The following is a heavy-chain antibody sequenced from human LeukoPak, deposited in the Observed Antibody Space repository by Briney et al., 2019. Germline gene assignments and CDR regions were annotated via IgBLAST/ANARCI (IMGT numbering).Heavy chain of an antibody. V-gene: IGHV3-48*04. D-gene: IGHD7-27*01. CDR2: ISSSSSTI. J-gene: IGHJ4*02. CDR1: GLTFSSYS. Sequence: GGSLRLSCAASGLTFSSYSMNWVRQAPGKGLEWVSYISSSSSTIYYADSVKGRFTISRDNAKNSLYLQMNSLRAEDTAVYYCARDWGAFDYWGQGTLVTVSS. CDR3: ARDWGAFDY.